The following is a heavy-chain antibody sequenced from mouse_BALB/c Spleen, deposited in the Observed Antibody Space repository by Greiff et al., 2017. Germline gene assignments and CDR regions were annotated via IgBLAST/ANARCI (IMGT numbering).Heavy chain of an antibody. CDR3: ARSRESYGNYGWFAY. D-gene: IGHD2-1*01. J-gene: IGHJ3*01. Sequence: EVKLVESGGGLVQPGGSRKLSCAASGFTFSSFGMHWVRQAPEKGLEWVAYISSGSSTIYYADTVKGRFTISRDSPKNTLFLQMTSLRSEDTAMYYCARSRESYGNYGWFAYWGQGTLVTVSA. CDR1: GFTFSSFG. V-gene: IGHV5-17*02. CDR2: ISSGSSTI.